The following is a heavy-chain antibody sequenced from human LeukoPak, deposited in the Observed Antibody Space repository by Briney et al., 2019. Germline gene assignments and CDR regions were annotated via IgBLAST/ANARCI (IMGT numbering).Heavy chain of an antibody. J-gene: IGHJ6*03. V-gene: IGHV1-2*02. CDR2: INPNSGGT. CDR3: ARDLGRPIFGVVIRNNLTSMDV. CDR1: GYTFTGYY. D-gene: IGHD3-3*01. Sequence: ASVKVSCKASGYTFTGYYMHWVRQAPGQGLEWMGWINPNSGGTNYAQKFQGRVTMTRDTSISTAYMELSRLRSDDTAVYYCARDLGRPIFGVVIRNNLTSMDVWGKGTTVTVSS.